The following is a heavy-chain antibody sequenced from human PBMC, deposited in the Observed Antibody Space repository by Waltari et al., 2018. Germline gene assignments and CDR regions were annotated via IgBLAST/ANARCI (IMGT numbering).Heavy chain of an antibody. J-gene: IGHJ5*02. Sequence: VQLVVSRGNFLHPGGSLRLSFATSRFTVSSIYITLVRTAPGKGLEWVSVIYGGGRTYYADAVKGRFTISRDNSKNTLYLQMNSLRAEDTAVYYCAREVMVAARRWFDPWGQGTLVTVSS. CDR2: IYGGGRT. CDR1: RFTVSSIY. D-gene: IGHD2-15*01. V-gene: IGHV3-53*01. CDR3: AREVMVAARRWFDP.